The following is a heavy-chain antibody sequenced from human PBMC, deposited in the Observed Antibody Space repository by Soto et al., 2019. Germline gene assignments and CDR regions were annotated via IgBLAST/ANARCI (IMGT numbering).Heavy chain of an antibody. CDR2: IYHSGST. J-gene: IGHJ5*02. Sequence: QLQLQESGSGLVKPSQTLSLTCAVSGGSISSGGYSWSWIRQPPGKGLEWIGYIYHSGSTYYNPSPXRXITTSVDRSKNQFSLKLSSVTAADTAVYYCARVPSPWGQGTLVTVSS. CDR3: ARVPSP. V-gene: IGHV4-30-2*01. CDR1: GGSISSGGYS.